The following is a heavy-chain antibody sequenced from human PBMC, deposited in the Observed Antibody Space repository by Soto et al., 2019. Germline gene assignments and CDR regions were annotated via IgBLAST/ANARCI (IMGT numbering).Heavy chain of an antibody. D-gene: IGHD3-22*01. Sequence: GGSLRLSCAASGFTFSSYAMSWVRQAPGKGLEWVSAISGSGGSTYYADSVKGRFTISRHNSKNTLYLQMNSLRAEDTAVYYCAREVVKYDSSGYYYYGMDVWGQGTTVTVSS. J-gene: IGHJ6*02. CDR3: AREVVKYDSSGYYYYGMDV. V-gene: IGHV3-23*01. CDR2: ISGSGGST. CDR1: GFTFSSYA.